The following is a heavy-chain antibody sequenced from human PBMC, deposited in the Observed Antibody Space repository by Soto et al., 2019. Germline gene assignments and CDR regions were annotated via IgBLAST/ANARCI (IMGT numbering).Heavy chain of an antibody. CDR2: IDWNDDK. Sequence: SGPTLVNPTQTLTLTCTFSGFSLSTIGLCVNWIRQPPGKALEWLALIDWNDDKYYNTSLKTRLTISMDTSKNQVVLIMTDVDPVDTAIFYCAGMRVMPRHDSSPEIWFDYGGKGTLFTVPS. CDR3: AGMRVMPRHDSSPEIWFDY. V-gene: IGHV2-70*13. CDR1: GFSLSTIGLC. J-gene: IGHJ4*01. D-gene: IGHD6-19*01.